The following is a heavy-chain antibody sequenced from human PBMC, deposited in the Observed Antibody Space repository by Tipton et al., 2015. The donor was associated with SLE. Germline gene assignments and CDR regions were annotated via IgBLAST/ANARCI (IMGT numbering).Heavy chain of an antibody. V-gene: IGHV1-18*01. CDR1: GYTFISNA. Sequence: QSGAEVKRPGTSVKVSCTASGYTFISNAMTWVRQAPGQGLEWMGWISTYTGDTDYAQSLQGRVTMTRDTSTNTAYMELRSLTSDDTAVYYCALGIISYCSGGSCYSDWGQGTLVTVSS. D-gene: IGHD2-15*01. CDR2: ISTYTGDT. CDR3: ALGIISYCSGGSCYSD. J-gene: IGHJ4*02.